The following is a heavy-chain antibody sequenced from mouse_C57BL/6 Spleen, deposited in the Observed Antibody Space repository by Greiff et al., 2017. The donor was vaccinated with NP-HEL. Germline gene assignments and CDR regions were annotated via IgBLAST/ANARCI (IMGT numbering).Heavy chain of an antibody. CDR3: AREGYYGLFAY. Sequence: QVQLKESGPELVKPGASVKISCKASGYAFSSSWMNWVKQRPGKGLEWIGRIYPGDGDTNYNGKFKGKATLTADKSSSTAYMQLSSLTSEDAAVYFCAREGYYGLFAYWGQGTLVTVSA. D-gene: IGHD1-2*01. J-gene: IGHJ3*01. CDR1: GYAFSSSW. V-gene: IGHV1-82*01. CDR2: IYPGDGDT.